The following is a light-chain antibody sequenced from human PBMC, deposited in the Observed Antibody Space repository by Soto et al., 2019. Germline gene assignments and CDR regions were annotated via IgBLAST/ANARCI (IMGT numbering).Light chain of an antibody. CDR3: CSYAGSYTWV. V-gene: IGLV2-11*01. Sequence: QSALTQPRSVSGSPGQSVTISCTGTSSDVGNYNYVSWYQQHPGKAPKVMIYDVNKWPSGVPDRFSGTKSGNTASLTISGLQAEDEAYYYGCSYAGSYTWVFGGGTKLTVL. J-gene: IGLJ3*02. CDR1: SSDVGNYNY. CDR2: DVN.